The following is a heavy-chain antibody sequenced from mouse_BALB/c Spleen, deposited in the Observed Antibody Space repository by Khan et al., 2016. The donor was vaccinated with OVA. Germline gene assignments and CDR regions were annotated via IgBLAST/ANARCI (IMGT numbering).Heavy chain of an antibody. Sequence: EVELVESGGGVVKPGGSLKLSCSASGCTFSSFAMSWVRQTPAKRLEWVATISSGGHYTFYPDSVKGRFTISRDNARNTLYLQMSSLRSEDTAMYYCARSLVDCYGMDYWGQGTAVTVSS. J-gene: IGHJ4*01. V-gene: IGHV5-9-3*01. CDR1: GCTFSSFA. D-gene: IGHD2-13*01. CDR2: ISSGGHYT. CDR3: ARSLVDCYGMDY.